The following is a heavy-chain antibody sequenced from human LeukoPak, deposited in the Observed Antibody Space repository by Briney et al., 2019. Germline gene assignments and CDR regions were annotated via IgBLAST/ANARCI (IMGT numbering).Heavy chain of an antibody. D-gene: IGHD1-26*01. CDR1: GGSISSGSYY. Sequence: SGTLSLTCTVSGGSISSGSYYWSWIRQPAGKGLEWIGRIYTSGSTNYNPSLKSRVTISVDTSKNQFSLKLSSVTAAHTAVYYCARSPGRSGSYHEDYYYMDVWGKGTTVTVSS. J-gene: IGHJ6*03. V-gene: IGHV4-61*02. CDR2: IYTSGST. CDR3: ARSPGRSGSYHEDYYYMDV.